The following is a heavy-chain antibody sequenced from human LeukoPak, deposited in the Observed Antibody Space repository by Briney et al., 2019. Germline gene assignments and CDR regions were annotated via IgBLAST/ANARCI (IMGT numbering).Heavy chain of an antibody. CDR3: ARHGPRRIAVAGYFDY. J-gene: IGHJ4*02. CDR2: IYYSGST. Sequence: SETLSLTCTGSGGSISSYYWSWIRQPPGKGLEWIGYIYYSGSTNYNPSLKSRVTISVDTSKNQFSLKLSSVTAADTAVYYCARHGPRRIAVAGYFDYWGQGTLVTVSS. D-gene: IGHD6-19*01. V-gene: IGHV4-59*08. CDR1: GGSISSYY.